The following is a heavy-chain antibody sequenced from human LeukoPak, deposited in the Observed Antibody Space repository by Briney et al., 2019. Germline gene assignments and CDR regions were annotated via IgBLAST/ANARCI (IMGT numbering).Heavy chain of an antibody. J-gene: IGHJ4*02. V-gene: IGHV1-2*02. CDR2: INPNSGGT. CDR1: GYTFTSYG. CDR3: AREVYSGYDSFGY. Sequence: ASVKVSCKASGYTFTSYGIGWVRQAPGQGLEWMGWINPNSGGTNSAQKFQGRVTMTRDTSISTAYMELSRLRSDDTAVYYCAREVYSGYDSFGYWGQGTLVTVSS. D-gene: IGHD5-12*01.